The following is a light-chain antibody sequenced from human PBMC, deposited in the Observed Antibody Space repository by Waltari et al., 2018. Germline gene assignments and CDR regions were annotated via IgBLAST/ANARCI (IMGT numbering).Light chain of an antibody. CDR1: SSDVGGYNY. CDR3: CSYAGSSTLV. Sequence: QSALTQPASVSGSPGQSITISCTGTSSDVGGYNYVSWYQQHPGKAPKLSFYDVSNRPSGVSTRFPGSKSGNTASLTISGLQAEDEADYYCCSYAGSSTLVFGGGTKLPVL. J-gene: IGLJ2*01. V-gene: IGLV2-23*02. CDR2: DVS.